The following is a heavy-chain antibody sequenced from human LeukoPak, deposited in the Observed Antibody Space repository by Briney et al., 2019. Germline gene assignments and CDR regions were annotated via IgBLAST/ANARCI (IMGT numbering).Heavy chain of an antibody. J-gene: IGHJ4*02. V-gene: IGHV3-7*01. D-gene: IGHD1-26*01. CDR2: INKDGTEK. CDR3: TRGGRSTSYYWQY. Sequence: GGSLRLSCAAYQLTFSSYCMTWVRHGPGKGLEWVATINKDGTEKYYVDSVKGRFTISRDNVENSLYLHMDSLRAEDTAVYYCTRGGRSTSYYWQYWGQGSLVTVSS. CDR1: QLTFSSYC.